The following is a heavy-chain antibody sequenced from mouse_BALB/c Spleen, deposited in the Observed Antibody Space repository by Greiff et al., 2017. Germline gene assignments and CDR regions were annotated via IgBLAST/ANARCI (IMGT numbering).Heavy chain of an antibody. CDR3: ARDYGRYLDD. V-gene: IGHV1-52*01. D-gene: IGHD2-1*01. CDR1: GYPFTSHW. CDR2: IDPYDSET. Sequence: QVQLQQPGAELVRPGASVKLSCKASGYPFTSHWMKRVKQRPEQGLEWIGRIDPYDSETHYNQKFKDKAILTVDKSTSTAYMQLSSLTSDDSAGYDCARDYGRYLDDWGEGTTLTVSS. J-gene: IGHJ2*01.